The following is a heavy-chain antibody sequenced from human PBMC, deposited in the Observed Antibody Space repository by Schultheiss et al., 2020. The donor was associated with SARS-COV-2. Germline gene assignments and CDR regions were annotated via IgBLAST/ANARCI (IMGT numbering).Heavy chain of an antibody. CDR2: IYSGGST. CDR3: ASHWADSSGYSTGLDY. V-gene: IGHV3-66*04. J-gene: IGHJ4*02. D-gene: IGHD3-22*01. CDR1: GFTVSSNY. Sequence: GESLKISCAASGFTVSSNYMSWVRQAPGKGLEWVSVIYSGGSTYYADSVKGRFTISRDNSKNTLYLQMNSLRAEDTAVYYCASHWADSSGYSTGLDYWGQGTLVTVSS.